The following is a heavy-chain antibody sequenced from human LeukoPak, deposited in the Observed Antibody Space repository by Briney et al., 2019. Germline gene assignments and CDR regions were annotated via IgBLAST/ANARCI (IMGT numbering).Heavy chain of an antibody. CDR1: GGSISSGGYS. Sequence: SQTLSLTCAVSGGSISSGGYSWSWIRQPPGKGLEWIGYIFHTGSTYYNPSLKSRVTISIDRSKNQFSLKLSSVTAADTAMYYCVRAMTTVTHFDLWGRGTLVTVSS. V-gene: IGHV4-30-2*01. J-gene: IGHJ2*01. CDR2: IFHTGST. CDR3: VRAMTTVTHFDL. D-gene: IGHD4-17*01.